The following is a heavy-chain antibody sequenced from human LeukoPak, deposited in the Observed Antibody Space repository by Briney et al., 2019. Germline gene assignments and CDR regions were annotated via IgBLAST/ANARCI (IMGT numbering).Heavy chain of an antibody. V-gene: IGHV3-30-3*01. Sequence: GGSLRLSCSASGFTFSSYAMHWVRQAPGKGLEWVAVISYDGSNKYYADSVKGRFTISRDNSKNTLYLQMNSLRAEDTAVYYCARARFDYWGQGTLVTVSS. CDR2: ISYDGSNK. CDR3: ARARFDY. CDR1: GFTFSSYA. J-gene: IGHJ4*02.